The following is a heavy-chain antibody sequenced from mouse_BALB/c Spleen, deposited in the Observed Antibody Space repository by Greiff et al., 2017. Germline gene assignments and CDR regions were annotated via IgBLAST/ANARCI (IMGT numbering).Heavy chain of an antibody. CDR2: IRNKANGYTT. D-gene: IGHD1-3*01. Sequence: EVMLVESGGGLVQPGGSLRLSCATSGFTFTDYYMSWVRQPPGKALEWLGFIRNKANGYTTEYSASVKGRFTISRDNSQSILYLQMNTLRAEDSATYYCARGYILDYWGQGTTLTVSS. CDR1: GFTFTDYY. V-gene: IGHV7-3*02. CDR3: ARGYILDY. J-gene: IGHJ2*01.